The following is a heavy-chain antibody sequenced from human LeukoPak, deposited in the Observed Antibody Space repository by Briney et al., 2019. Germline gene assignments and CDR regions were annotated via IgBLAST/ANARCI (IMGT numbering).Heavy chain of an antibody. CDR1: GGSISSGGYY. CDR3: ARGTITTVTDS. V-gene: IGHV4-30-2*01. D-gene: IGHD4-17*01. J-gene: IGHJ4*02. CDR2: IYHSGST. Sequence: SQTLSLTCTVSGGSISSGGYYWSWIRQPPGKGLEWIGYIYHSGSTYYNPSLESRVTISVDESKTQLSLRLESVTAADTAVYYRARGTITTVTDSWGPGTLVTVSS.